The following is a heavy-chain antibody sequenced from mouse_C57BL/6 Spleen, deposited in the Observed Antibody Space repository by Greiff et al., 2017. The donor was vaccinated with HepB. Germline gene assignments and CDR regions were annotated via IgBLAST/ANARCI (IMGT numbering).Heavy chain of an antibody. Sequence: QVQLQQSGPELVKPGASVKISCKASGYAFSSSWMNWVKQRPGKGLEWIGRIYPGDGDTNYNGKFKGKATLTADKSSSTAYMQLSSLTSEDSAVYFCASGGDYERGYWYFDVWGTGTTVTVSS. CDR3: ASGGDYERGYWYFDV. CDR1: GYAFSSSW. CDR2: IYPGDGDT. D-gene: IGHD2-4*01. J-gene: IGHJ1*03. V-gene: IGHV1-82*01.